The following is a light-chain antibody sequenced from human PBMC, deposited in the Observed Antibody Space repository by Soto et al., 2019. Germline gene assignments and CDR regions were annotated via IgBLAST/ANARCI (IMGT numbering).Light chain of an antibody. J-gene: IGKJ4*01. CDR2: WAS. CDR3: QQYYNTPLT. Sequence: ESLVTQSPASLAVSLGERATINCKSSQSVLYSSNNKNYLAWYQQKPRHPPKLLINWASTRESGVPARFSGSGSGTDFTLTISSLQAEDVAVYYCQQYYNTPLTFGGGTKVDIK. CDR1: QSVLYSSNNKNY. V-gene: IGKV4-1*01.